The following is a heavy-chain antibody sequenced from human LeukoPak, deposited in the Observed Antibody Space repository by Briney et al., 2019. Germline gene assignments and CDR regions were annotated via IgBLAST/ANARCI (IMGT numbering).Heavy chain of an antibody. D-gene: IGHD2-21*01. CDR2: FYRGDST. Sequence: PGGSLRLSCAASGFSVSSSYMYWVRQAPGKGLEWVSFFYRGDSTYYAESVRGRFTISRDNSKNTLYLLMNSLIPEDTAVYYCAREVVSIPSYFDPWGQGTLVTVSS. V-gene: IGHV3-53*01. CDR1: GFSVSSSY. J-gene: IGHJ4*02. CDR3: AREVVSIPSYFDP.